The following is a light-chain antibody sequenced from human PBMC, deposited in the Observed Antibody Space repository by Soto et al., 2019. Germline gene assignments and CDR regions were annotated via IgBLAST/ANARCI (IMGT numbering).Light chain of an antibody. CDR2: DAS. CDR1: QSISSW. CDR3: QQYNSYPPT. V-gene: IGKV1-5*01. J-gene: IGKJ1*01. Sequence: DIQMTQSPSTLSASVGVRVTITCLASQSISSWLAWYQQKPGKAPKLLIYDASSLKSGVPSRFSGSGSGKEFALTISCLQPDDFATYYCQQYNSYPPTFGQGTKVEIK.